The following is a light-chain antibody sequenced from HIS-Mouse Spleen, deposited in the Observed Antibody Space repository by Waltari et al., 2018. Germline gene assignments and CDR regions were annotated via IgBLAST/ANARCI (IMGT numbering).Light chain of an antibody. CDR3: QVWDSSTVV. CDR2: RDS. CDR1: NIGSKN. J-gene: IGLJ2*01. Sequence: SYELTQPLSVSVALGQTARTTCGGTNIGSKNAHWYQQKPGQAPVLVIYRDSNRPSGIPERFSGSNSGNTATLTISRAQAGDEADYYCQVWDSSTVVFGGGTKLTVL. V-gene: IGLV3-9*01.